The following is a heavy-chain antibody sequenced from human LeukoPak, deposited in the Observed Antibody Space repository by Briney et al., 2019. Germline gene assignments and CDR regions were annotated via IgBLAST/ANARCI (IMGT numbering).Heavy chain of an antibody. V-gene: IGHV1-2*02. J-gene: IGHJ3*02. Sequence: ASVKVSCKASGYTFTGYYMHWVRQAPGQGLEWMGWINPNSGGTNYAQKFQGRVTMTRNTSISTAYMELSSLRSEDTAVYYCARAPQWELLLGNAFDIWGQGTMVTVSS. CDR1: GYTFTGYY. D-gene: IGHD1-26*01. CDR3: ARAPQWELLLGNAFDI. CDR2: INPNSGGT.